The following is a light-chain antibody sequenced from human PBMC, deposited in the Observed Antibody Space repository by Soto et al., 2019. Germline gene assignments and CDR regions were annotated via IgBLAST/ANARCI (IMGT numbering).Light chain of an antibody. CDR3: LLSYSGARV. J-gene: IGLJ3*02. Sequence: QAVVTQEPSLTVSPGGTVTLTCGSSTGTVTSGHYPYWFHQKPGQAPRTLVYNTSDKHSWTPARFSGSLLGGKAALTLSGAQPEDEDDFYCLLSYSGARVFGGGTKLTVL. V-gene: IGLV7-46*01. CDR2: NTS. CDR1: TGTVTSGHY.